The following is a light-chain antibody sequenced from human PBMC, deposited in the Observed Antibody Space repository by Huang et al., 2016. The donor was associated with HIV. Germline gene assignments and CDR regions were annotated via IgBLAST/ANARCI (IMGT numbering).Light chain of an antibody. V-gene: IGKV1-39*01. CDR1: QIINRY. CDR3: QQSYNIPRT. Sequence: DIQMTQAPSSLSAPVGDRVLITCRASQIINRYLNWYQQMSGRAPKLLMSGASTLQGGVSPRFSGSGSGTDFTLTITDVQPEDSATYFCQQSYNIPRTFGQGTLLEI. J-gene: IGKJ2*01. CDR2: GAS.